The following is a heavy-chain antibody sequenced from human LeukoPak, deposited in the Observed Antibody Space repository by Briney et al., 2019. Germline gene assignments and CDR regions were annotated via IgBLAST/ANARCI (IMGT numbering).Heavy chain of an antibody. CDR2: IIPIFGTA. CDR1: GGTFSSYA. Sequence: ASVKVSCKASGGTFSSYAISWVRQAPGQGLEWMGGIIPIFGTANYAQKFQGRVTITADESTSTAYMELSSLRSEDTAVYYCARERQNCSSTSCYRWFDPWGQGTLVTVSS. D-gene: IGHD2-2*01. J-gene: IGHJ5*02. CDR3: ARERQNCSSTSCYRWFDP. V-gene: IGHV1-69*13.